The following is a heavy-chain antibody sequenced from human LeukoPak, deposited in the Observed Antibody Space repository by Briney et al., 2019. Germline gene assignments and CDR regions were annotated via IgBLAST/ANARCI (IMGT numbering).Heavy chain of an antibody. D-gene: IGHD3-22*01. Sequence: GGSLRLSCAASGFTFSGSAMHWVRQASGKGLEWAGRIRSKANSDATAYAASVKGRFTISRDDSKNTAYLQMNSLKTEDMAVYYCTRQNDSSGYYSYYFDYWGQGTLVTVSS. V-gene: IGHV3-73*01. J-gene: IGHJ4*02. CDR2: IRSKANSDAT. CDR1: GFTFSGSA. CDR3: TRQNDSSGYYSYYFDY.